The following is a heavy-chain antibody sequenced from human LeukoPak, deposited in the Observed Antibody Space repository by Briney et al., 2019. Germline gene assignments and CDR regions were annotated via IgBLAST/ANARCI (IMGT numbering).Heavy chain of an antibody. CDR2: INSDGSST. V-gene: IGHV3-74*01. J-gene: IGHJ6*02. Sequence: GGSLRLSCAASGFTFSSYWMHWVRQAPGKGLVWVSRINSDGSSTSYADSVKGRFTISRDNSKNTLYLQMNSLRAEDMAVYYCARAQTPRSGMDVWGQGTTVTVSS. CDR1: GFTFSSYW. D-gene: IGHD4-23*01. CDR3: ARAQTPRSGMDV.